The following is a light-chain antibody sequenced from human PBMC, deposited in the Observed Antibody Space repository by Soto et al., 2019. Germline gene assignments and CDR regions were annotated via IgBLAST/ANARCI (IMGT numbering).Light chain of an antibody. CDR2: GAS. Sequence: EIVMTHSPATLSVSPGERATLSCRASQSVSSNLAWYQQKPGQAPRLLIYGASSRATGIPDRFSGSGSGTDFTLTISRLEPEDFAVYYCQHYGGSPWTFGQGTKVDIK. CDR1: QSVSSN. CDR3: QHYGGSPWT. V-gene: IGKV3-20*01. J-gene: IGKJ1*01.